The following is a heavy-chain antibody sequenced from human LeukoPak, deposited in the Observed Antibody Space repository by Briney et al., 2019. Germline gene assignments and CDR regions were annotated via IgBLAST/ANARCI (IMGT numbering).Heavy chain of an antibody. V-gene: IGHV1-69*05. CDR1: GGTFSSYA. J-gene: IGHJ4*02. Sequence: SVKVSCKASGGTFSSYAISWVRQAPGQGLEWMGGIIPIFGTANYAQKFQGRVTLTRDTSTSTVYMELTSLRSEDTAIYYCAREGPYSDSSRSRFDYWGQGTLVTVSS. CDR2: IIPIFGTA. D-gene: IGHD6-6*01. CDR3: AREGPYSDSSRSRFDY.